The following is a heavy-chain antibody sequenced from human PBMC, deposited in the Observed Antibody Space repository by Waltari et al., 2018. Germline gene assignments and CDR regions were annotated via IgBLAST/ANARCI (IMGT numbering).Heavy chain of an antibody. J-gene: IGHJ6*02. V-gene: IGHV1-18*04. D-gene: IGHD6-19*01. Sequence: VQSGPEVKKPGASVRLYCKASGYWFTNYGIGWVRQAPGQGLEWMGWISPYNGDTNYAQNLQGRVTVTADTSTGTAHMDLRSLKSEDTAVYYCVRESSGWFAMDVWGQGTTVTVSS. CDR1: GYWFTNYG. CDR3: VRESSGWFAMDV. CDR2: ISPYNGDT.